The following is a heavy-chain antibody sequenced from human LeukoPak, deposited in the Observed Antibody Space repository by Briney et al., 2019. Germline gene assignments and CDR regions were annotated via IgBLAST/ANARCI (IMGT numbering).Heavy chain of an antibody. J-gene: IGHJ4*02. CDR1: GFTFDDYG. CDR3: AREQYYYDSSGYFDY. Sequence: GGSLRLSCAASGFTFDDYGMSWVRQAPGKGLEWVSGINWNGGSTGYADSVKGRFTISRDNAKNSLYLQMNSLRAEDTALYYCAREQYYYDSSGYFDYWGQGTLVTVSS. D-gene: IGHD3-22*01. V-gene: IGHV3-20*04. CDR2: INWNGGST.